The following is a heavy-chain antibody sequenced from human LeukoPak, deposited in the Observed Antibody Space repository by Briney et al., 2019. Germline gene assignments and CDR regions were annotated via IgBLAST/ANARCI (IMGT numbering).Heavy chain of an antibody. CDR2: ISWNSGSI. J-gene: IGHJ3*02. D-gene: IGHD3-22*01. CDR3: AKGYYYDSSGYYHDAFDI. CDR1: GFTFDDYA. Sequence: GGSLRLSCAASGFTFDDYAMHWVRQAPGKGLEWVSGISWNSGSIGYADSVKGRFTISRDNAKNSLYLQMNSLRAEDMAFYYCAKGYYYDSSGYYHDAFDIWGQGTMVTVSS. V-gene: IGHV3-9*03.